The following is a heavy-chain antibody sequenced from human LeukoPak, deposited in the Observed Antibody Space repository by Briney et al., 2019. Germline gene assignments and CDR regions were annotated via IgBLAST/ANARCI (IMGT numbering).Heavy chain of an antibody. CDR1: QFTFYSYA. Sequence: TGGSLRLSCAASQFTFYSYAMTWVRQAPGKGLEWVSSISSSSATTYYADPVKGRFTISRDNSKNALYLQMNSLRAEDTAVYYCAEDLRGNYLHNFDYWGQGVLVTVSS. CDR3: AEDLRGNYLHNFDY. V-gene: IGHV3-23*01. D-gene: IGHD4-11*01. J-gene: IGHJ4*02. CDR2: ISSSSATT.